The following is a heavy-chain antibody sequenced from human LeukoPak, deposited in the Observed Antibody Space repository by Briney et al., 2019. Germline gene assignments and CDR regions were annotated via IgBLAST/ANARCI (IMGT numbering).Heavy chain of an antibody. CDR2: INPSGGST. J-gene: IGHJ1*01. CDR1: GYTFTGYY. Sequence: ASAKVSCKASGYTFTGYYMHWVRQASGQGLEWMGIINPSGGSTSYAQKFQGRVTITRDTSTSTVYMELSSLRSEDTAVYYCARERLNHFQHWGQGTLVTVSS. CDR3: ARERLNHFQH. V-gene: IGHV1-46*01.